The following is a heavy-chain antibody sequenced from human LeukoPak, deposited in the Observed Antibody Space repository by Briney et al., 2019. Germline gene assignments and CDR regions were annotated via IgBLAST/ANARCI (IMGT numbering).Heavy chain of an antibody. CDR1: GGSFSGYY. Sequence: PSETLSLTCAVYGGSFSGYYLSWIRQPPGKGLEWIGEINHSGSTNYNPSLKSRVTISVDTSKNQFSLKLSSVTAADTAVYYCARGRRLRYCSSTSCYRSAPIAYWGQGTLVTVSS. D-gene: IGHD2-2*01. CDR2: INHSGST. V-gene: IGHV4-34*01. CDR3: ARGRRLRYCSSTSCYRSAPIAY. J-gene: IGHJ4*02.